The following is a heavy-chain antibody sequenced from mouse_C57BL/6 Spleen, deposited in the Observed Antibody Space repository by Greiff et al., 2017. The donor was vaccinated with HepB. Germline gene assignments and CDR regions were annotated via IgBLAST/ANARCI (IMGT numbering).Heavy chain of an antibody. Sequence: DVMLVESGGGLVKPGGSLKLSCAASGFTFSDYGMHWVRQAPEKGLEWVAYISSGSSTIYYADTVKGRFTISRDNAKNTLFLQMTSLRSEDTAMYYCATTGPYYFDYWGQGTTLTVSS. CDR3: ATTGPYYFDY. CDR1: GFTFSDYG. V-gene: IGHV5-17*01. J-gene: IGHJ2*01. D-gene: IGHD4-1*01. CDR2: ISSGSSTI.